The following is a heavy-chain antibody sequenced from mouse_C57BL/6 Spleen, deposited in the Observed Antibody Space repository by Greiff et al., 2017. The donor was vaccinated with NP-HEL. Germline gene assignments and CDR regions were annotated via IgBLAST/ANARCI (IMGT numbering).Heavy chain of an antibody. J-gene: IGHJ3*01. Sequence: VQLVESGPGLVAPSQSLSITCTVSGFSLTSYGVHWVRQPPGKGLEWLVVIWSDGSTTYNSALKSRLSISKDNSKSQVFLKMNSLQTDDTAMYYCARRDDYDEEAWFAYWGQGTLVTVSA. CDR3: ARRDDYDEEAWFAY. CDR2: IWSDGST. CDR1: GFSLTSYG. V-gene: IGHV2-6*03. D-gene: IGHD2-4*01.